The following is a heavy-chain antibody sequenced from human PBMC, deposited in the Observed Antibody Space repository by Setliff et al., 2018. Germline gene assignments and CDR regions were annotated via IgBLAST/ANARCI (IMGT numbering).Heavy chain of an antibody. CDR1: GYTLSTSV. V-gene: IGHV1-18*01. D-gene: IGHD3-16*01. J-gene: IGHJ5*02. Sequence: GASVKVSCKASGYTLSTSVISWVRQAPGQGLEWMGWISGHTGNTYYAQKFQGRVTMTRDTSITTAYMELSSLRSDDTAVYYCARVAIMGPPSWGQGTLVTVSS. CDR2: ISGHTGNT. CDR3: ARVAIMGPPS.